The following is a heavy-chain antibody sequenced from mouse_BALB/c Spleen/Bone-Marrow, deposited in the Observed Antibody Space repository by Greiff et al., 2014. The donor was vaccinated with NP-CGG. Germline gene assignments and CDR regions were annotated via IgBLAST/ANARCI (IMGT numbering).Heavy chain of an antibody. D-gene: IGHD1-2*01. V-gene: IGHV2-9*02. CDR3: ARTLRLRDYFDY. CDR2: IWAGGIT. Sequence: VQLQESGPGLVAPSQSLSITCTVSGFSLTSYGVHWVRQPPGKGLEWLGVIWAGGITNYNSALMSRLSVSKDNSKSQVFLKMNSLQTDDTAMYYCARTLRLRDYFDYWGQGTTLTVSS. CDR1: GFSLTSYG. J-gene: IGHJ2*01.